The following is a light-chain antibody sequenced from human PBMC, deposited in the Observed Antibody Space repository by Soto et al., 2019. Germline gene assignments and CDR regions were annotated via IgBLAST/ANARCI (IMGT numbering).Light chain of an antibody. Sequence: QSALTQPASVSGSPGQSITISCTGTSSDVGSSDLVSWYQQHPGKAPKLIIYEVTKRPSGVSNRFSGSKSGNTASLTISGLQAEDEADYYCCSYAGGSTSFGTGTKLTVL. CDR1: SSDVGSSDL. J-gene: IGLJ1*01. CDR3: CSYAGGSTS. CDR2: EVT. V-gene: IGLV2-23*02.